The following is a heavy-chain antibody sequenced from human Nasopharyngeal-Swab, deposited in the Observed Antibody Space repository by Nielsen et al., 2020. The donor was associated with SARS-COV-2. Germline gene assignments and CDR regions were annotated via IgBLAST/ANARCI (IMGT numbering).Heavy chain of an antibody. J-gene: IGHJ6*02. V-gene: IGHV1-2*06. CDR3: SRSVAGTTHYYYYYGMDV. Sequence: ASVKVSCKASGYTFTGYYMHWVRQAPGQGLGWMGRINPNSGGTNYAQKFQGRVTMTRDTSISTAYMELSRLRSDDTAVYYCSRSVAGTTHYYYYYGMDVWGQGTTVTVSS. D-gene: IGHD6-19*01. CDR1: GYTFTGYY. CDR2: INPNSGGT.